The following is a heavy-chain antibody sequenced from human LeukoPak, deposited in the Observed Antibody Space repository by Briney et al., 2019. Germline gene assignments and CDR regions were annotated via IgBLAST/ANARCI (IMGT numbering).Heavy chain of an antibody. J-gene: IGHJ4*02. CDR3: ARDRVNSGYDSTGFDY. V-gene: IGHV1-69*13. CDR2: IIPIFGTA. CDR1: GGTFSSYA. D-gene: IGHD5-12*01. Sequence: SVKVSXKASGGTFSSYAISWVRQAPGQGLEWMGGIIPIFGTANYAQKFQGRVTITADESTSTAYMELSSLRSEDTAAYYCARDRVNSGYDSTGFDYWGQGTLVTVSS.